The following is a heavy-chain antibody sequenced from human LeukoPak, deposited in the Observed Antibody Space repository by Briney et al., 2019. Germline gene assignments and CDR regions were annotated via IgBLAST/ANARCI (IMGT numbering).Heavy chain of an antibody. CDR1: GYSISSGYY. Sequence: SETLSLTCAVSGYSISSGYYWGWIRQPPGKGLEWIGSIYHSGSTYYNPSLKSRVTISVDTSKNQFSLKLSSVTAADTAVYYCARCRSGSFWDAFDIWGQGTMVTVSS. D-gene: IGHD1-14*01. CDR2: IYHSGST. V-gene: IGHV4-38-2*01. CDR3: ARCRSGSFWDAFDI. J-gene: IGHJ3*02.